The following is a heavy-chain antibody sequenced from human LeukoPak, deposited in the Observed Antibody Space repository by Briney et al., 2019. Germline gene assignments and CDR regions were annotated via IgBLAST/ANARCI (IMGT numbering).Heavy chain of an antibody. CDR2: IHHSGST. CDR1: GDSISSNKW. D-gene: IGHD5-24*01. V-gene: IGHV4-4*02. J-gene: IGHJ4*02. CDR3: ARSRGWLQSHPLGY. Sequence: SETLSLTCAVSGDSISSNKWWTWVRQPPGKGLEWIGEIHHSGSTNYNPSLKSRVTISVDTSKNQFSLKLSSVTPADTAVYYCARSRGWLQSHPLGYWGQGTLVTVSS.